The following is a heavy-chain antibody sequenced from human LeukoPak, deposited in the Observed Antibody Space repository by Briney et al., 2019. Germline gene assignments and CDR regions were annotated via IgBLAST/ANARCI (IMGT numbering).Heavy chain of an antibody. CDR2: IYTSGST. D-gene: IGHD1-7*01. J-gene: IGHJ4*02. Sequence: SETLSLTCTVSGGSISSGSYYWSWIRQPAGKGLEWIGRIYTSGSTNYNPSLKSRVTISVDTSKNQSSLKLSSVTAADTAVYYCASSSLTGTTRYYFDYWGQGTLVTVSS. V-gene: IGHV4-61*02. CDR1: GGSISSGSYY. CDR3: ASSSLTGTTRYYFDY.